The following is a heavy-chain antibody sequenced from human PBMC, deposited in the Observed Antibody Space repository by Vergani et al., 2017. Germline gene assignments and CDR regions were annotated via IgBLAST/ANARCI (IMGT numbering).Heavy chain of an antibody. Sequence: QVQLQESGPGLVKPSETLSLTCTVSGGSISSYYWSWIRQPPGKGLEWIGYIYYSGRTNYNPSLKSRVTISVDTSKNQFSLKLSSVTAADTAVYYCASASTGYSSSWYYYYYYMDVWGKGP. CDR1: GGSISSYY. V-gene: IGHV4-59*01. J-gene: IGHJ6*03. CDR2: IYYSGRT. CDR3: ASASTGYSSSWYYYYYYMDV. D-gene: IGHD6-13*01.